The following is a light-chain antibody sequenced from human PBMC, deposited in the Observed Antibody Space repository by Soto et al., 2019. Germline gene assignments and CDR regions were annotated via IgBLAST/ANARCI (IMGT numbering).Light chain of an antibody. J-gene: IGLJ2*01. V-gene: IGLV2-14*01. CDR2: EVS. CDR1: SSDVGLYNF. Sequence: QSALTQPASVSGSPGQSITISCTGTSSDVGLYNFVSWYQQHPGKAPKLIFYEVSNRPPGLSDRFSVSKSGTTASLTISGLQAEDEADYFCSSYTTDKTLLFGGGTKLTVL. CDR3: SSYTTDKTLL.